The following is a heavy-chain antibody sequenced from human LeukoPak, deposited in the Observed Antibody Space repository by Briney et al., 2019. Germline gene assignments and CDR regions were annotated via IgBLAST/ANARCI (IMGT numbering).Heavy chain of an antibody. V-gene: IGHV3-7*05. Sequence: GGSLRLSCAASGFTSSSYWMSWVRQAPGKGLEWVANIKQDGSEKYYVDSVKGRFTISRDNAKNSLYLQMNSLRAEDTAVYYCARDNPTLGYNFGGYWGQGTLVTVSS. CDR1: GFTSSSYW. J-gene: IGHJ4*02. CDR2: IKQDGSEK. D-gene: IGHD5-24*01. CDR3: ARDNPTLGYNFGGY.